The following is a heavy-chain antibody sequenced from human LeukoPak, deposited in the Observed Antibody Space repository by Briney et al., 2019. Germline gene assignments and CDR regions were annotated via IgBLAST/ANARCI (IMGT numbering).Heavy chain of an antibody. CDR3: ARDGGITMVRGVII. J-gene: IGHJ3*02. CDR1: GGSISSYY. CDR2: IYYSGST. V-gene: IGHV4-59*01. D-gene: IGHD3-10*01. Sequence: SSETLSLTCTVSGGSISSYYWSWIRQPPGKGLEWIGYIYYSGSTNYNPSLKSRVTISVDTSKNQFSLKLSSVTAADTAVYYCARDGGITMVRGVIIWGQGTMVTVSS.